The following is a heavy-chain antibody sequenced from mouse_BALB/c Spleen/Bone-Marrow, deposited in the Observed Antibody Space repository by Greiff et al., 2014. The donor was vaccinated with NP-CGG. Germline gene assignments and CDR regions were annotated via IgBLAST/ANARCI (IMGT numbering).Heavy chain of an antibody. J-gene: IGHJ3*01. CDR1: GYAFSRSW. D-gene: IGHD1-1*01. CDR2: IYPGDDDT. Sequence: QVQLQQSGAELVRPGSSVKISCKASGYAFSRSWMNWVKQRPGQGLEWIGQIYPGDDDTNYSGKFKGRATLTADKSSGTAYMQLSSLTSEVSAVYFCAGSTPLAYWGQGTLVTVSA. CDR3: AGSTPLAY. V-gene: IGHV1-80*01.